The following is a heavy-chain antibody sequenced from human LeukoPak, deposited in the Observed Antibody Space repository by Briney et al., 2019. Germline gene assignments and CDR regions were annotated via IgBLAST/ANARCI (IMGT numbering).Heavy chain of an antibody. CDR2: ISSSGNTI. CDR1: GLTFSSYE. D-gene: IGHD1-26*01. CDR3: VAVGGALDY. J-gene: IGHJ4*02. V-gene: IGHV3-48*03. Sequence: PGGSLRLSCAASGLTFSSYEMNWVRQAPGKGLEWVSYISSSGNTIYYADSVKGRFTISRDNAKNSLYLQMKSLRGEDTAVYYCVAVGGALDYWGQGTLVTVSS.